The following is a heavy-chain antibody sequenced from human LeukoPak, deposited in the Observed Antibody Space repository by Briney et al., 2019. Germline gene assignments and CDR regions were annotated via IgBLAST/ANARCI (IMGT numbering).Heavy chain of an antibody. CDR3: ARSGDGHWFDP. CDR1: GGTFSSYA. J-gene: IGHJ5*02. V-gene: IGHV1-69*13. D-gene: IGHD2-21*02. CDR2: IIPIFGTA. Sequence: GASVKVSCKASGGTFSSYAISWVRQAPGQGLEWMGGIIPIFGTANYAQKFQGRVTITADESTSTAYTELRSLRSDDTAIYYCARSGDGHWFDPWGQGTLVIVSS.